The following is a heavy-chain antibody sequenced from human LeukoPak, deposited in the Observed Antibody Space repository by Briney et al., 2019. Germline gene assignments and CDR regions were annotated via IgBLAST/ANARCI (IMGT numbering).Heavy chain of an antibody. D-gene: IGHD2-15*01. Sequence: ASVKVSCKASGYTFTSYDINWVRQATGQGLEWMGWMNPNSGNTGYAQKFQGRVTMTRNTSISTAYMELSSLRSEDTAVYYCARGREPYCSGGSCCFRTYYYGMDVWGQGTTVTVSS. CDR3: ARGREPYCSGGSCCFRTYYYGMDV. CDR1: GYTFTSYD. CDR2: MNPNSGNT. V-gene: IGHV1-8*01. J-gene: IGHJ6*02.